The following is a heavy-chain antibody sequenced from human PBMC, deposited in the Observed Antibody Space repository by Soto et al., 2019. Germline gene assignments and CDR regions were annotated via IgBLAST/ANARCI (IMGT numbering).Heavy chain of an antibody. CDR3: ARLDFWSGYYSDYYYGMDV. Sequence: SETLSLTCTVSGGSISSYCWSWIRQPPGKGLEWIGYIYYSGSTNYNPSLKSRVTISVDTSKNQFSLKLSSVTAADTAVYYCARLDFWSGYYSDYYYGMDVWGPGTTVTVSS. CDR2: IYYSGST. D-gene: IGHD3-3*01. V-gene: IGHV4-59*01. J-gene: IGHJ6*02. CDR1: GGSISSYC.